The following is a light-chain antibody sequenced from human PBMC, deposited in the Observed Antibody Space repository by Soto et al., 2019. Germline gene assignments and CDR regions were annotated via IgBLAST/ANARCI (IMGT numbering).Light chain of an antibody. CDR1: QSVGGN. CDR2: DAS. V-gene: IGKV3-15*01. CDR3: QQYNNWPLYT. J-gene: IGKJ2*01. Sequence: EIVMTQSPATLSVSPGERATLSCRASQSVGGNLAWYQQRPGRAPRLLIYDASTRATDIPARFSGSGSGTEFTPTLSSPQSEDFALYYCQQYNNWPLYTFGQGTKLEIK.